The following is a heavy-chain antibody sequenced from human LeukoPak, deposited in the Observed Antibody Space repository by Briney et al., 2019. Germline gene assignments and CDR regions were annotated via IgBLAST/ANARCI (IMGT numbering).Heavy chain of an antibody. D-gene: IGHD4-17*01. Sequence: PGGSLRLSCAASGLTINSYSMNWVRQPPGKGLEWIGSIYYSGSTYYNPSLKSRVTISVDTSKNQFSLKLSSVTAADTAVYYCVRSTGDYDRQWGQGTLVTVSS. J-gene: IGHJ4*02. CDR1: GLTINSYSMN. CDR3: VRSTGDYDRQ. CDR2: IYYSGST. V-gene: IGHV4-39*01.